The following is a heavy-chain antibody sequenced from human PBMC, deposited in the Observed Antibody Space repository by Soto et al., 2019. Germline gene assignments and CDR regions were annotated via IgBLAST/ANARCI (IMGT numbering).Heavy chain of an antibody. Sequence: SETLSLTSSVSGGSFSSDSFIWSWVRQFPGKGLEWIGYINYSGTTYYNPSLRSRITMSVDTSKNQFSLNLSSVTAADTAVYYCARDHKWDGMDVWGQGTTVTAP. V-gene: IGHV4-31*03. CDR2: INYSGTT. CDR1: GGSFSSDSFI. D-gene: IGHD1-26*01. CDR3: ARDHKWDGMDV. J-gene: IGHJ6*02.